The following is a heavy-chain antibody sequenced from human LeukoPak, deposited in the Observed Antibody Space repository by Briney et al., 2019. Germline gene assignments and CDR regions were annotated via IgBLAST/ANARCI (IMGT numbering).Heavy chain of an antibody. CDR1: GGTFSSYA. Sequence: ASVKVSCKASGGTFSSYAISWVRQAPGQGLEWMGGIIPIFGTASYAQKFQGRVTITADESTSTAYMELSSLRSEDTAVYYCAFQYYDSSGYYHFFDYWGQGTLVTVSS. D-gene: IGHD3-22*01. V-gene: IGHV1-69*01. CDR2: IIPIFGTA. J-gene: IGHJ4*02. CDR3: AFQYYDSSGYYHFFDY.